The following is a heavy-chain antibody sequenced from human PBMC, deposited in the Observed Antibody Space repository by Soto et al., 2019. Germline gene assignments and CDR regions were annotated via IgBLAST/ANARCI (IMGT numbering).Heavy chain of an antibody. CDR1: GYSFTSYW. V-gene: IGHV5-51*01. Sequence: PGESLKISCKGSGYSFTSYWIGWVRQMPGKGLEWMGIIYPGDSDTRYSPSFQGQVTISADKSISTAYLQWSSLKASDTAMYYCARSSAAGKYYYGMDVWGQGTTVTVSS. D-gene: IGHD6-13*01. CDR2: IYPGDSDT. CDR3: ARSSAAGKYYYGMDV. J-gene: IGHJ6*02.